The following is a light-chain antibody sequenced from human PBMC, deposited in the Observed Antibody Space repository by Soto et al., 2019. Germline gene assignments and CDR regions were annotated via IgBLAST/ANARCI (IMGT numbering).Light chain of an antibody. Sequence: QSALTQPASVSGSPGQSITISCTGASSDVGGYNYVSWYQQYPGKAPKLMIYDVSNRPSGVSNRFSGSKSGNTASLTISGVQAEDEAFYHCSSHTSSGARVFGGGTKLTVL. J-gene: IGLJ3*02. CDR1: SSDVGGYNY. V-gene: IGLV2-14*01. CDR2: DVS. CDR3: SSHTSSGARV.